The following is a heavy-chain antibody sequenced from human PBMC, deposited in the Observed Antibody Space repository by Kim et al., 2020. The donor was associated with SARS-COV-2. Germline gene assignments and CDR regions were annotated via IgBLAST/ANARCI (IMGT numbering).Heavy chain of an antibody. CDR1: GFTFSSYA. V-gene: IGHV3-23*01. CDR3: VVKDILTGYYTY. Sequence: GGSLRLSCAASGFTFSSYAMSWVRQAPGKGLEWVSAISGSGGSTYYADSVKGRFTISRDNSKNTLYLQMNSLRAEDTAVYYCVVKDILTGYYTYWGQGTLVTVSS. CDR2: ISGSGGST. J-gene: IGHJ4*02. D-gene: IGHD3-9*01.